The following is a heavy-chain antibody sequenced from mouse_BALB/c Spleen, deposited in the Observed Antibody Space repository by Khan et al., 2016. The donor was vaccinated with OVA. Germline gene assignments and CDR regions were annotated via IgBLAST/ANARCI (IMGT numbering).Heavy chain of an antibody. V-gene: IGHV1S41*01. CDR1: GYTFTSYW. Sequence: DLVKPGASVKLSCRASGYTFTSYWINWIKQRPGQGLEWVGHIGPGSGNTYYNEIFKGKATLTVDTSSSTAYLQLSSLSSEDSAVYFCARANYYGGSLYAMDYWGRGTSVTVSS. CDR2: IGPGSGNT. CDR3: ARANYYGGSLYAMDY. J-gene: IGHJ4*01. D-gene: IGHD1-1*01.